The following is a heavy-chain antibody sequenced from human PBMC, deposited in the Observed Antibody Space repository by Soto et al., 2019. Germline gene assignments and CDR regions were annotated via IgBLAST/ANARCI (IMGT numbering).Heavy chain of an antibody. D-gene: IGHD2-21*02. CDR2: IYWDDDK. CDR3: IHSRCGGDCLRSYSSHYYYGLDV. CDR1: GFSLNTGGLG. Sequence: QITLKESGPTLVKATQTLTLTCSVSGFSLNTGGLGVGWIRQPPGKALEWLALIYWDDDKRYSPSLRNRLSIRKDTSNNLVVFTMTNMDPVDTATYYCIHSRCGGDCLRSYSSHYYYGLDVWGQGTTVTVSS. V-gene: IGHV2-5*02. J-gene: IGHJ6*02.